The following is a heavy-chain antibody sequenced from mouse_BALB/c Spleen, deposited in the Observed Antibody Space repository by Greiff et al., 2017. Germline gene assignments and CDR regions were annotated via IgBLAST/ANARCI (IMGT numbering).Heavy chain of an antibody. CDR1: GFTFTDYY. CDR3: ARSYYYGSSYDYYAMDY. Sequence: EVQGVESGGGLVQPGGSLRLSCATSGFTFTDYYMSWVRQPPGKALEWLGFIRNKANGYTTEYSASVKGRFTISRDNSQSILYLQMNTLRAEDSATYYCARSYYYGSSYDYYAMDYWGQGTSVTVSS. D-gene: IGHD1-1*01. J-gene: IGHJ4*01. CDR2: IRNKANGYTT. V-gene: IGHV7-3*02.